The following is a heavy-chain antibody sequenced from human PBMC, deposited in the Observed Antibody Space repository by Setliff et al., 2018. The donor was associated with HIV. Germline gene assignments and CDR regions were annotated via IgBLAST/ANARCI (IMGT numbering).Heavy chain of an antibody. V-gene: IGHV1-18*01. CDR1: GYTFNSYA. J-gene: IGHJ1*01. CDR3: AGHHPWLDRAEYFQH. CDR2: ISAYNGNR. Sequence: ASVKVSCKTSGYTFNSYAISWVRQAPGQGLEWMGWISAYNGNRNYAKKFQGRVTVTKDSSTSIAYMELRNLRSDDTSVYYCAGHHPWLDRAEYFQHWGQGTLVTVSS. D-gene: IGHD6-19*01.